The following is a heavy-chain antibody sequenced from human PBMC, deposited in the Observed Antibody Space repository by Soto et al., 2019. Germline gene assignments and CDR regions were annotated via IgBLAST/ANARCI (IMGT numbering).Heavy chain of an antibody. D-gene: IGHD2-2*01. V-gene: IGHV4-61*01. CDR2: IYYSGST. CDR1: GGSVSSGSYY. J-gene: IGHJ4*02. Sequence: SETLSLTCTVAGGSVSSGSYYWSWIRQPPGKGLEWIGYIYYSGSTNYNPSLKSRVTISVDTSKNQFSLKLSSATAADTAVYYCARYGLVPAAGYYFDYWGQGTLVTVSS. CDR3: ARYGLVPAAGYYFDY.